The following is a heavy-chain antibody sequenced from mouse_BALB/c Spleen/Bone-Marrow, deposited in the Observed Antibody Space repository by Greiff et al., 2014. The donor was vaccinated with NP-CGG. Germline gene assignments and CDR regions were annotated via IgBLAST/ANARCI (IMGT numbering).Heavy chain of an antibody. CDR2: IDPANGNT. J-gene: IGHJ3*01. CDR3: AFYYYGSSPFAY. Sequence: VQLKQPGAELVKPGASVKLSCTASGFNIKDTYMHWVKQRPEQGLEWIGRIDPANGNTKYDPKFQGKATITADTSSNTAYLQLSSLTSEDTAVYYCAFYYYGSSPFAYWGQGTLVTVSA. CDR1: GFNIKDTY. D-gene: IGHD1-1*01. V-gene: IGHV14-3*02.